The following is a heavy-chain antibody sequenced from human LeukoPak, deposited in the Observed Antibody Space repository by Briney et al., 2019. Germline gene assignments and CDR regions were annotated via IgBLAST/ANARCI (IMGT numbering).Heavy chain of an antibody. J-gene: IGHJ3*02. V-gene: IGHV3-53*01. CDR1: GFTVSTVY. Sequence: GSLRLSCAASGFTVSTVYMTWVHQAPGKGLEWVSVIYGGHAAYYADSVKDRFTIFRDNPKNTLNLQMNSLRAEDTAVYYCAREIGQLGGAFDIWGQGTMVTVSA. D-gene: IGHD7-27*01. CDR2: IYGGHAA. CDR3: AREIGQLGGAFDI.